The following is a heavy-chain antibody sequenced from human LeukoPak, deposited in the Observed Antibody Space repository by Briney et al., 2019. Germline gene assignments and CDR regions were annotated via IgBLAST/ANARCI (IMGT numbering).Heavy chain of an antibody. Sequence: SETLSLTCAVYGGSFSGYDWSWIRQPPGKGLEWIGEINHSGSTNYNPSLKSRVTISVDTSKNQFSLKLSSVTAADTAVYYCARGSWPYGSGSYLTYWGQGTLVTVSS. V-gene: IGHV4-34*01. J-gene: IGHJ4*02. CDR3: ARGSWPYGSGSYLTY. CDR2: INHSGST. CDR1: GGSFSGYD. D-gene: IGHD3-10*01.